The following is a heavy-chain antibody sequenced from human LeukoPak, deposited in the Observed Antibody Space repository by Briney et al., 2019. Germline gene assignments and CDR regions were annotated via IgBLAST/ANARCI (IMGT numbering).Heavy chain of an antibody. Sequence: ASAKVSCKASGYTFTSYGISWVRQAPGQGLEWMGWISAYNGNTNYAQKLQGRVTVTTDTSTSTAYMELRSLRSDDTAVYYCARDQRIWYSSGWPYFDYWGQGTLVTVSS. J-gene: IGHJ4*02. CDR1: GYTFTSYG. V-gene: IGHV1-18*04. D-gene: IGHD6-19*01. CDR2: ISAYNGNT. CDR3: ARDQRIWYSSGWPYFDY.